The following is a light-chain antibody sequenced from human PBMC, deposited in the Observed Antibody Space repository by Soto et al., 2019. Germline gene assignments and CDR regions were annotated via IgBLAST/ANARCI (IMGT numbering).Light chain of an antibody. V-gene: IGKV3D-15*01. CDR1: QGVSRK. CDR2: GAS. CDR3: QQYNNWPAIT. Sequence: DIVMTQSPATLSVAPGETFTFSCRASQGVSRKLAWYQHKPGQAPRLLISGASTRAPGIPARFSGFGSGTDFTLTISSLQSEDFAIYYCQQYNNWPAITFGQGTRLEIK. J-gene: IGKJ5*01.